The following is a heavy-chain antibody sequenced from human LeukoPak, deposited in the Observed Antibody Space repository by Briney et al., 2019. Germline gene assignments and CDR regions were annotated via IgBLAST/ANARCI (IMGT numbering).Heavy chain of an antibody. CDR1: GYTFTSYG. CDR2: ISAYNGNT. Sequence: ASVKVSCKASGYTFTSYGISWVRQAPGQGLEWMGWISAYNGNTNYAQKLQGRVTMTTDTSTSTAYMELRSLRSDDTAVYYCARDHFIVGATALAFDIWGQGTIVTVSS. V-gene: IGHV1-18*01. D-gene: IGHD1-26*01. CDR3: ARDHFIVGATALAFDI. J-gene: IGHJ3*02.